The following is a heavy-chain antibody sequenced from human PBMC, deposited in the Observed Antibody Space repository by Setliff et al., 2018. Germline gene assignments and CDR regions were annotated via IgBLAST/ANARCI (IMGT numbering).Heavy chain of an antibody. Sequence: GGSLRLSCAASGFTFSSYTIHWVRQAPGKGLEWVSVIGESGGDTYYADSVKGRFTISRDNSKNTLYLQMNNLRVEDTAVYYCAKSWVVPAAITFSGFDPWGQGTLVTVSS. CDR1: GFTFSSYT. J-gene: IGHJ5*02. CDR3: AKSWVVPAAITFSGFDP. CDR2: IGESGGDT. V-gene: IGHV3-23*01. D-gene: IGHD2-2*01.